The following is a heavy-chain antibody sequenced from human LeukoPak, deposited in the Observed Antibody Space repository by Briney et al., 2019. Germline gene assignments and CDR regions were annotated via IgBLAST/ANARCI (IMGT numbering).Heavy chain of an antibody. J-gene: IGHJ4*02. D-gene: IGHD3-10*01. Sequence: GGSLRLSCAASGFTFSSYAMSWVRQAPGKGLEWVSAISGSGGSTYYADSVKGRFTISRDNSKNTLYLQMNSLRAEDTAVYYCAKEATIGRGVIPHFDYWGQGTLVTVSS. CDR1: GFTFSSYA. V-gene: IGHV3-23*01. CDR3: AKEATIGRGVIPHFDY. CDR2: ISGSGGST.